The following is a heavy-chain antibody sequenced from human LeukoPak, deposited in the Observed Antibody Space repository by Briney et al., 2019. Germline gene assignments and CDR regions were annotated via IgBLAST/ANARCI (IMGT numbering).Heavy chain of an antibody. V-gene: IGHV3-64*01. J-gene: IGHJ2*01. Sequence: GGSLRLSCAASGFTFSSYAMHWVRQAPGKGLEYVSAISSNGGSTYYANSEKGRFTISRDNSKNTLHLQMGSLRAEDMAVYYCARDHGDYVSWYFDLWGRGTLVTVSS. CDR2: ISSNGGST. D-gene: IGHD4-17*01. CDR1: GFTFSSYA. CDR3: ARDHGDYVSWYFDL.